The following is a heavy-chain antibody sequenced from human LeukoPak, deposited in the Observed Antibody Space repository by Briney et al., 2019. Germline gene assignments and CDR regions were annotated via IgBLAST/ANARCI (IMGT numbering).Heavy chain of an antibody. J-gene: IGHJ3*02. V-gene: IGHV1-24*01. CDR2: FDPEDGET. Sequence: ASVKVSCKVSGYTLTELSMHWVRQAPGKGLEWMGGFDPEDGETIYAQKFQGRVTMTEDTSTDTAYMELSSLRSEDTAVYYCARSSSYYDALDIWGQGTMVTVSS. D-gene: IGHD3-22*01. CDR1: GYTLTELS. CDR3: ARSSSYYDALDI.